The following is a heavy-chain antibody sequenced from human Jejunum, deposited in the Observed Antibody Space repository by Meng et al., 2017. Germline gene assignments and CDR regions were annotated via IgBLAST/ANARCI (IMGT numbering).Heavy chain of an antibody. CDR1: GGSFGSGGYY. Sequence: QVRRQESGPRRVKPSQTLSPTCTGSGGSFGSGGYYWSWIRQHPERGLEWIGYVYYSGSTYYNPSLKSQVAISVDTSKNQFSLKLSSVTAADTAVYYCASSIAAAVGYYFDYWGQGTLVTVSS. V-gene: IGHV4-31*01. D-gene: IGHD6-13*01. CDR2: VYYSGST. CDR3: ASSIAAAVGYYFDY. J-gene: IGHJ4*02.